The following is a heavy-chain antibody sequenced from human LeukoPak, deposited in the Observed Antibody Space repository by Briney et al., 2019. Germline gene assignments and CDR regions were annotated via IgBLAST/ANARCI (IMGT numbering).Heavy chain of an antibody. D-gene: IGHD2-2*01. CDR2: MNPNSGNT. CDR3: ARDLRDIVVVPAARWWFDP. J-gene: IGHJ5*02. Sequence: GASVKVSCKASGYTFTSYDINWVRQATGQGLEWMGWMNPNSGNTGYAQKFQGRVTITADESTSTAYMELSSLRSEDTAVYYCARDLRDIVVVPAARWWFDPWGQGTLVTVSS. V-gene: IGHV1-8*01. CDR1: GYTFTSYD.